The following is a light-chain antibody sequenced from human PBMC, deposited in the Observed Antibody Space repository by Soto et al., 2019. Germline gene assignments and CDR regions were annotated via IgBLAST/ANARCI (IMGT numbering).Light chain of an antibody. J-gene: IGKJ5*01. V-gene: IGKV1-39*01. CDR3: QQYGSSPPIT. CDR2: DAT. CDR1: QTIKSY. Sequence: DIQMTQSPSSLSASVGDRVTITCRASQTIKSYLNWYQHKPGKAPKLLIHDATTLQSGVPSRFSGSGSGTDFTLTISSLQPEDFAVYYCQQYGSSPPITFGQGTRLEIK.